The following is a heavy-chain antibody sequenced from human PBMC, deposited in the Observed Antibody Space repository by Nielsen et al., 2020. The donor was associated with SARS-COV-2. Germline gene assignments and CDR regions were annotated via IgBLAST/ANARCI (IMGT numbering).Heavy chain of an antibody. J-gene: IGHJ5*02. Sequence: ASVKVSCKVSGYTLTELSMHWVRQAPRKGLEWMGGFDPEDGETIYAQKFQGRVTMTEDTSTDTAYMELSSLRSEDTAVYYCATAPAAIRSNWFDPWGQGTLVTVSS. CDR1: GYTLTELS. CDR2: FDPEDGET. V-gene: IGHV1-24*01. CDR3: ATAPAAIRSNWFDP. D-gene: IGHD2-2*01.